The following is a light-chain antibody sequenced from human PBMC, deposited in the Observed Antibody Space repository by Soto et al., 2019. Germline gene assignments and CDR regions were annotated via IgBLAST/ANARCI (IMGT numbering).Light chain of an antibody. J-gene: IGKJ1*01. Sequence: YLGDRVPITCLASQTISSWLAWYQQKPGKAPKLLIYKASTLKSGVPSRFSGSGSGTEFTLTISSLQPDDFATYYCQHYNSYSEAFGQGTKVDIK. CDR3: QHYNSYSEA. CDR2: KAS. V-gene: IGKV1-5*03. CDR1: QTISSW.